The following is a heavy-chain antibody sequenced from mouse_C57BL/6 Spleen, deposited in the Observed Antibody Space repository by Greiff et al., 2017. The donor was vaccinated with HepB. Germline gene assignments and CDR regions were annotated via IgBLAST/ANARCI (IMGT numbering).Heavy chain of an antibody. CDR3: ARRHYGNYSYYFDY. D-gene: IGHD2-1*01. Sequence: QVHVKQSGAELARPGASVKMSCKASGYTFTSYTMHWVKQRPGQGLEWIGYINPSSGYTKYNQKFKDKATLTADKSSSTAYMQLSSLTSEDSAVYYCARRHYGNYSYYFDYWGQGTTLTVSS. V-gene: IGHV1-4*01. J-gene: IGHJ2*01. CDR2: INPSSGYT. CDR1: GYTFTSYT.